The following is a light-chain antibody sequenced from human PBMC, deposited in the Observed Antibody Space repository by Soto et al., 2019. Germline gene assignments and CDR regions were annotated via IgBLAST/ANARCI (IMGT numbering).Light chain of an antibody. V-gene: IGLV2-14*01. CDR1: SSDVGGYNY. CDR3: SSYTRSSTLYV. CDR2: XXX. J-gene: IGLJ1*01. Sequence: QSVLTQPASVSGSPGQSITISCTGTSSDVGGYNYVSWYQQHPGKXXXLMIXXXXXXXXXXXXXXXXXXXXXXXXXTXSGLXAXDEADYYCSSYTRSSTLYVFGTGTKVTVL.